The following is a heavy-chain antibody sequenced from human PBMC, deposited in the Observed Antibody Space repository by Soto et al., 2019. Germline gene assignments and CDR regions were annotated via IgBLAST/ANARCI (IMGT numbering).Heavy chain of an antibody. D-gene: IGHD5-18*01. Sequence: QVQLVQSGAEVKKPGSSVKVSCKASGGTFSSYAISWVRQAPGQGLEWMGGIIPIFGTANYAQKFQGRVTITADKSTSTAYIELCILRSEDTDVYYCARDWGLSSAMGHYGMDVWGQGTTVTVSS. CDR2: IIPIFGTA. V-gene: IGHV1-69*06. CDR3: ARDWGLSSAMGHYGMDV. J-gene: IGHJ6*02. CDR1: GGTFSSYA.